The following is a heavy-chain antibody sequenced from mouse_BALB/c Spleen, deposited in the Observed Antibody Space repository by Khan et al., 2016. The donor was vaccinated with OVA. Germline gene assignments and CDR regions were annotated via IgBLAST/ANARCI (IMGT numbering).Heavy chain of an antibody. CDR1: GLNIKDTY. CDR3: ARMARK. V-gene: IGHV14-3*02. CDR2: IDPQTGDP. J-gene: IGHJ2*01. Sequence: VQLQQSGAELVKSGATVKLSCTASGLNIKDTYMHWLKQLPEQGLEWIGRIDPQTGDPKYAPNFQGKATITSETSSNTAYLQLSSLTSEDTAFYYGARMARKWGQGTTLTVSS.